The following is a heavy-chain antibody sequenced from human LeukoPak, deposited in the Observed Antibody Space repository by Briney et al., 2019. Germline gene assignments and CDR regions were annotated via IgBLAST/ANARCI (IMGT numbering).Heavy chain of an antibody. V-gene: IGHV4-59*12. Sequence: SETLSLTCTVSGGSISSYYWSWIRQPPGKGLEWIGYIYYSGSTNYNPSLKSRVTMSVDTSKNQFSLKLSSVTAADTAVYYCARGVEGYCSSTSCYYYYGMDVWGQGTTVTVSS. CDR1: GGSISSYY. CDR3: ARGVEGYCSSTSCYYYYGMDV. J-gene: IGHJ6*02. CDR2: IYYSGST. D-gene: IGHD2-2*01.